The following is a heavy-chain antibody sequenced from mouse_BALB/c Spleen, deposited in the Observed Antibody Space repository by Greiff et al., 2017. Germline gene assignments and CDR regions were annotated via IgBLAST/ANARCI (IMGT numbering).Heavy chain of an antibody. D-gene: IGHD4-1*01. J-gene: IGHJ2*01. CDR2: ISNGGGST. CDR3: ARHPGSYYFDY. Sequence: EVKLMESGGGLVQPGGSLKLSCAASGFTFSSYTMSWVRQTPEKRLEWVAYISNGGGSTYYPDTVKGRFTISRDNAKNTLYLQMSSLKSEDTAMYYCARHPGSYYFDYWGQGTTLTVSS. V-gene: IGHV5-12-2*01. CDR1: GFTFSSYT.